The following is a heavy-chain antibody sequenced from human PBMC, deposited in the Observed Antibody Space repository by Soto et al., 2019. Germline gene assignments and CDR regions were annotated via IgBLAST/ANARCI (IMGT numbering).Heavy chain of an antibody. Sequence: QPGGSLRLSXAGSGYNFGGFWMHWVRQAPGKGLVWVSRIDNGGTNTVYADAVKGRFTISRDNAKNTLYLQMNSPRAEDTAVYYCAKDRGRPDAFNIWGQGTMVTVSS. J-gene: IGHJ3*02. D-gene: IGHD3-10*01. CDR1: GYNFGGFW. V-gene: IGHV3-74*01. CDR3: AKDRGRPDAFNI. CDR2: IDNGGTNT.